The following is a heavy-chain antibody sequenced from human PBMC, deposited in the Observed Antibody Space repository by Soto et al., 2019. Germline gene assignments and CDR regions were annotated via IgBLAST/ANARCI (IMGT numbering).Heavy chain of an antibody. V-gene: IGHV4-31*03. CDR2: IFTSGST. CDR3: ARDWGPYWFDS. J-gene: IGHJ5*01. CDR1: GGSINSGAYY. D-gene: IGHD3-16*01. Sequence: PSETLSLTCTVSGGSINSGAYYWSWIRQHPGKGLEWIGYIFTSGSTYYNPSLKSRVTISQDTSSNQFSLTMNSVSASDTAVYYCARDWGPYWFDSWGQGILVTVSS.